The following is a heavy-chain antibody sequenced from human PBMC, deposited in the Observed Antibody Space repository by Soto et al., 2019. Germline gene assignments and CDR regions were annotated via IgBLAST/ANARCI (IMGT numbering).Heavy chain of an antibody. J-gene: IGHJ4*03. D-gene: IGHD6-19*01. CDR3: ARVHVMVVAGSTFDY. CDR1: GDSISSGSY. Sequence: SETLSLTCTVSGDSISSGSYWGWIRQPPGEGPEWIASIYHGGTTFYNPSLKSRISISVDTSKNQFSLRLTSVTAADTTTYYCARVHVMVVAGSTFDYWGPGTLVTVSS. CDR2: IYHGGTT. V-gene: IGHV4-38-2*02.